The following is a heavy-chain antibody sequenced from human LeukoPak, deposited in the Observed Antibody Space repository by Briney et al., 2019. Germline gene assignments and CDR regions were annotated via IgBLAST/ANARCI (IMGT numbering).Heavy chain of an antibody. D-gene: IGHD6-19*01. J-gene: IGHJ4*02. V-gene: IGHV3-33*01. CDR1: GFTFSSYG. Sequence: GGSLRLSCAASGFTFSSYGMHWVRQAPGKGLEWVAVIWYDGSNKYYADSVKGRFTISRDNSKNTLYLQMNSLRAEDTAVYYCAREAVAGVEKTFLSYWGQGTLVTVSS. CDR3: AREAVAGVEKTFLSY. CDR2: IWYDGSNK.